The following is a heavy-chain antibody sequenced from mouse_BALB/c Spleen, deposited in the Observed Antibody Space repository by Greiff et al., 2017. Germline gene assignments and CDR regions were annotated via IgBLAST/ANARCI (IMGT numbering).Heavy chain of an antibody. D-gene: IGHD3-3*01. Sequence: EVQLQQSGPELGKPGASVKISCKASGYSFTGYNMYWVKQSPRKSLEWIGYIDPYNGGTSYNQKSKGKATLTVDKSSSTAYMHLNSLTSEDSAIYYCARGGRGAMDYWGQGTSVTVSS. CDR2: IDPYNGGT. V-gene: IGHV1S135*01. CDR3: ARGGRGAMDY. CDR1: GYSFTGYN. J-gene: IGHJ4*01.